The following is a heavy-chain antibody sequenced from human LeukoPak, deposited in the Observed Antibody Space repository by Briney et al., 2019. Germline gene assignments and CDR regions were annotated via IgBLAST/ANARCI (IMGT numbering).Heavy chain of an antibody. CDR3: ARGQRAHYYDSSGPHDY. CDR1: GFTFSSYS. Sequence: GSLRLSCAASGFTFSSYSMNWVRQPPGKGLEWIGNIYYSGSTYFNPSLKSRVTISVDTSKNQFSLKLSSVTAADTAVYYCARGQRAHYYDSSGPHDYWGQGTLVTVSS. CDR2: IYYSGST. V-gene: IGHV4-59*12. J-gene: IGHJ4*02. D-gene: IGHD3-22*01.